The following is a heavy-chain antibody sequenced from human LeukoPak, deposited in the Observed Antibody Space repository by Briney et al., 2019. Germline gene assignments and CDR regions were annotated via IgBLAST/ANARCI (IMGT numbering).Heavy chain of an antibody. V-gene: IGHV5-51*01. Sequence: GESLKISGKGSGYSFTGYWIGWVRQMPGKGLEWRGIIYPGDSDSRYSPSFQGQVTISADKPISTAYLQWSSLKASDTAMYYCAIHAGYYDSSAYYWGQGTLVTVSS. CDR2: IYPGDSDS. J-gene: IGHJ4*02. CDR1: GYSFTGYW. CDR3: AIHAGYYDSSAYY. D-gene: IGHD3-22*01.